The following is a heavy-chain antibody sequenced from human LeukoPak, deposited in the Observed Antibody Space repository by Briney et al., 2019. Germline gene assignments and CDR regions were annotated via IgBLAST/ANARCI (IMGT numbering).Heavy chain of an antibody. V-gene: IGHV3-30*02. CDR1: GFTFSTYG. J-gene: IGHJ4*02. CDR2: IRYDGSNK. Sequence: GGSLRLSCAASGFTFSTYGMHWVRQAPGKGLEWVAVIRYDGSNKYYADSVKGRFTISRDNSKNTLYLQMNSLRAEDTAVYYCAKDGMYYYDSSGCPIWGQGTLVTVSS. D-gene: IGHD3-22*01. CDR3: AKDGMYYYDSSGCPI.